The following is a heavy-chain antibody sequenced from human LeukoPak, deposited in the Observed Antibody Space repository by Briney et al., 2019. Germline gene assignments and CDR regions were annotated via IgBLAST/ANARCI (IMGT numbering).Heavy chain of an antibody. J-gene: IGHJ4*02. V-gene: IGHV1-24*01. D-gene: IGHD3-10*01. CDR2: FDPEDGET. Sequence: EASVTVSCTVSGYTLTELSMHWVRQAPGKGLEWMGGFDPEDGETIYAQKFQGRVTMTEDTSTDTAYMELSSLRSEDTAVYYCATEVLITMVRGVDVDYWGQGTLVTVSS. CDR3: ATEVLITMVRGVDVDY. CDR1: GYTLTELS.